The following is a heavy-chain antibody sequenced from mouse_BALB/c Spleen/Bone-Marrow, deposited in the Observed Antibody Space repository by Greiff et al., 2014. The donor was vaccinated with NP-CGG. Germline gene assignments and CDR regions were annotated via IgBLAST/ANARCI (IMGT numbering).Heavy chain of an antibody. CDR3: TRQGSDGYDSREDWYFDV. CDR1: GFTFSSYG. V-gene: IGHV5-6*01. D-gene: IGHD1-1*01. Sequence: EVQRVESGGDLVKPGGSLKLSCAASGFTFSSYGMSWVRQTPDKGLEWVATISSGGTYTFYPDSVKGRFTISRDNAKNTLYLQMSSLKSEDTAMYYCTRQGSDGYDSREDWYFDVWGAGTTVTVSS. CDR2: ISSGGTYT. J-gene: IGHJ1*01.